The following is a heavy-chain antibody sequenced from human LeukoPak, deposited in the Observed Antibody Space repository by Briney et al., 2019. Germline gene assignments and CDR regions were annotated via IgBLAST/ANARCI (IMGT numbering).Heavy chain of an antibody. V-gene: IGHV3-48*02. D-gene: IGHD1-26*01. Sequence: GGSLRLSCEASDFIITRYSMNWVRLAPGRGLDWVSFFIGDTTAKYADSVKGRFTVSRDNAKNSVYLQMNSLRDEDTAVYYCARDGVGASPGDVLDVWGQGTMVTVSS. CDR1: DFIITRYS. J-gene: IGHJ3*01. CDR2: FIGDTTA. CDR3: ARDGVGASPGDVLDV.